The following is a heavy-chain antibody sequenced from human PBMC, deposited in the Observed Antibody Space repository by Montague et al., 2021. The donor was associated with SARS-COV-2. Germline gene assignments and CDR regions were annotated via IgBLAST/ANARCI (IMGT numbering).Heavy chain of an antibody. Sequence: SLRLSCAASGFTFSSYAMSWVRQAPGKGPEWVSAISGSGGSTYFADSVKGRFTISRDSSKNTLYLQMHSLRAEDTAVYYCARYSSSSTTPFDYWGQGTLVTVSS. J-gene: IGHJ4*02. CDR2: ISGSGGST. V-gene: IGHV3-23*01. CDR3: ARYSSSSTTPFDY. D-gene: IGHD6-6*01. CDR1: GFTFSSYA.